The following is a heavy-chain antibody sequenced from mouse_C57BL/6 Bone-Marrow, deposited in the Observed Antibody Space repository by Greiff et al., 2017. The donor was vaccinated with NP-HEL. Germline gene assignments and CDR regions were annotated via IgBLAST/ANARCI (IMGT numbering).Heavy chain of an antibody. J-gene: IGHJ1*03. CDR1: GFNIKDYY. Sequence: EVQLQQSGAELVKPGASVKLSCTASGFNIKDYYMHWVKQRTEQGLEWIGRIDPEDGATKYAPKFQGKATITADTSSNTAYLQLSSLTSEDTAVDYGAREGSSYVFYWYFDVWGTGTTVTVSS. CDR2: IDPEDGAT. CDR3: AREGSSYVFYWYFDV. V-gene: IGHV14-2*01. D-gene: IGHD1-1*01.